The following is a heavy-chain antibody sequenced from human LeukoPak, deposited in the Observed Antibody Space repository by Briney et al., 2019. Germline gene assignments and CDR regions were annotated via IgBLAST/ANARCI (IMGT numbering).Heavy chain of an antibody. J-gene: IGHJ4*02. V-gene: IGHV4-30-4*08. Sequence: PSETLSLTCTVSGGSISSGDYYWSWIRQPPGKGLEWIGYIYYSGSTYYNPSLKSRVTISVDTSKNQFSLKLSSVTAADTAVYYCARQGDSSGYDFDYWGQGTLVTVSS. CDR1: GGSISSGDYY. CDR2: IYYSGST. D-gene: IGHD3-22*01. CDR3: ARQGDSSGYDFDY.